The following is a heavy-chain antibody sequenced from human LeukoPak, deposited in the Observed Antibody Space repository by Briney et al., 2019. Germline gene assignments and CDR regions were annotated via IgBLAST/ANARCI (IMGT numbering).Heavy chain of an antibody. J-gene: IGHJ4*02. Sequence: SETLSLTCTVSGGSISSYYWSWIRQPPGKGLEWIGYIYYSGSTNYNPSLKSRVTISVDTSKNQFSLKLSSVTAADTAAYYCARGYGYYDSSGYGYWGQGTLVTVSS. CDR3: ARGYGYYDSSGYGY. D-gene: IGHD3-22*01. CDR1: GGSISSYY. CDR2: IYYSGST. V-gene: IGHV4-59*01.